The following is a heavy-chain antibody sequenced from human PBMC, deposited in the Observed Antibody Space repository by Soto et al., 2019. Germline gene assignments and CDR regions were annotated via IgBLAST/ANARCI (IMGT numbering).Heavy chain of an antibody. CDR2: IWYDGSNK. CDR1: GFTFSSYG. V-gene: IGHV3-33*01. D-gene: IGHD1-26*01. J-gene: IGHJ3*02. CDR3: AREAWENAFDI. Sequence: VQLVESGGGVVQPGRSLRLSCAASGFTFSSYGMHWVRQAPGKGLEWVAVIWYDGSNKYYADSVKGRFTISRDNSKNTLYLQMNSLRAEDTAVYYCAREAWENAFDIWGQGTMVTVSS.